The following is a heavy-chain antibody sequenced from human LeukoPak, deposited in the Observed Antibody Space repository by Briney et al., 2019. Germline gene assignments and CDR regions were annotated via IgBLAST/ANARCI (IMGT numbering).Heavy chain of an antibody. CDR3: AKRKNSPGYSSLDQ. V-gene: IGHV3-23*01. D-gene: IGHD2-15*01. CDR1: GFTFTSYA. J-gene: IGHJ4*02. CDR2: VSRTGSTR. Sequence: GGSLRLSCVASGFTFTSYALDWVRQAAGRGLECISVVSRTGSTRYYADSVKGRFTVSRDNSKNTVYLQMNSLRVDDSAVYYCAKRKNSPGYSSLDQWGQGTLVTVSS.